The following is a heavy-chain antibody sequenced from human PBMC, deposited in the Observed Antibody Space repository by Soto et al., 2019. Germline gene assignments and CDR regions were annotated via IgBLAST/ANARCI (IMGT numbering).Heavy chain of an antibody. CDR2: TYYRSKWYN. CDR1: GDSVSSNSAA. J-gene: IGHJ5*02. D-gene: IGHD3-10*01. V-gene: IGHV6-1*01. Sequence: SQTLSLTCAISGDSVSSNSAAWNWIRQSPSGGLEWLGRTYYRSKWYNDYAISVKSRMIINPDTSKNQFSLQLNSVTPEDTAVYYCVRDYYGSGSTNWFDPWGQGTLVTVSS. CDR3: VRDYYGSGSTNWFDP.